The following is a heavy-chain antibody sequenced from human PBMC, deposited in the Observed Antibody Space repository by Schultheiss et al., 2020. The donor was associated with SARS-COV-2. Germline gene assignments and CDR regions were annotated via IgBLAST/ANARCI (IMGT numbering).Heavy chain of an antibody. CDR2: IGTAGDT. J-gene: IGHJ4*02. V-gene: IGHV3-13*01. D-gene: IGHD5-18*01. CDR1: GFTFSSYD. CDR3: ARDRTGYTYGEFDY. Sequence: GGSLRLSCAASGFTFSSYDMHWVRQATGKGLEWVSAIGTAGDTYYADSVKGRFTISRDNSKNSLYLQMNSLRAEDTAVYYCARDRTGYTYGEFDYWGQGTLVTVSS.